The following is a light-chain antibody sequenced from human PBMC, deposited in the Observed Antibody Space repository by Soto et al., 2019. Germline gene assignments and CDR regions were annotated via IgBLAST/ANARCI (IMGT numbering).Light chain of an antibody. Sequence: DIPMTQSPSSVSASVGDRVTITCRASQGISNWLAWYQQKPGKAPKLLIYAASSLQSGVPSRFSGSGFGTDFTLTISSLQPEDFATYYCQQANSFPLTFGGGTTVELK. CDR3: QQANSFPLT. CDR1: QGISNW. J-gene: IGKJ4*01. CDR2: AAS. V-gene: IGKV1-12*01.